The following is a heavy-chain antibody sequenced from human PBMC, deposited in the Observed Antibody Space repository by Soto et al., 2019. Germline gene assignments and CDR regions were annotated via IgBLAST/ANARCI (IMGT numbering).Heavy chain of an antibody. CDR1: GGSITSYN. V-gene: IGHV4-59*08. CDR3: ARVTAPPDSSGYYSRAFDI. CDR2: IYYSGST. D-gene: IGHD3-22*01. Sequence: PSETLSLTCTLSGGSITSYNWTSTRQPPGKRLEWIGYIYYSGSTNYNPSLKSRVTISVDTSKNQCSLRLSSVTAADTAVYYCARVTAPPDSSGYYSRAFDIWGQGTMAT. J-gene: IGHJ3*02.